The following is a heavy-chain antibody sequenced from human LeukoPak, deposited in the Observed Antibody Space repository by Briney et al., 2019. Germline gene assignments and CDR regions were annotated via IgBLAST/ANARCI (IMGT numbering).Heavy chain of an antibody. CDR3: ARARFAVVPFDL. Sequence: GGSLRLSCAASGFTFSNYWMSWVRQTPGKGLEWVANIKQDGSEEYYVDSVKGRFSISRDNAKNSLFLQMNSLRAEDTALYFCARARFAVVPFDLWGQGTLVTVSS. CDR2: IKQDGSEE. J-gene: IGHJ4*02. V-gene: IGHV3-7*01. CDR1: GFTFSNYW. D-gene: IGHD3-3*01.